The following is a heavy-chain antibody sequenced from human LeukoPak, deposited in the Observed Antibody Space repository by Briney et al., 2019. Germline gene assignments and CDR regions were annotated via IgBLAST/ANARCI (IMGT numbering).Heavy chain of an antibody. D-gene: IGHD3-22*01. CDR1: GFTFSSYW. V-gene: IGHV3-74*01. J-gene: IGHJ4*02. Sequence: GGSLRLSCAAPGFTFSSYWMHWVRQAPGKGLVWVSRINSDGSSTSYADSVKGRFTISRDNAKNTLYLQMNSLRAEDTAVYYCARETNYYDSSGYYYGWIDYWGQGTLVTVSS. CDR2: INSDGSST. CDR3: ARETNYYDSSGYYYGWIDY.